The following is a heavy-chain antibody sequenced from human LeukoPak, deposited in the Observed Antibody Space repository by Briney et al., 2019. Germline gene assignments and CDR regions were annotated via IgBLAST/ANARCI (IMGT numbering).Heavy chain of an antibody. CDR2: IIPIFGTA. CDR3: AKVEGWWDYYDSSGYEEV. Sequence: GSSVKVSCKASGGTFSSYAISWVRQAPGQGLEWMGGIIPIFGTANYAQKFQGRVTITADESTSTAYMELSSLRAEDTAVYYCAKVEGWWDYYDSSGYEEVWGQGTMVTVSS. J-gene: IGHJ3*01. CDR1: GGTFSSYA. V-gene: IGHV1-69*01. D-gene: IGHD3-22*01.